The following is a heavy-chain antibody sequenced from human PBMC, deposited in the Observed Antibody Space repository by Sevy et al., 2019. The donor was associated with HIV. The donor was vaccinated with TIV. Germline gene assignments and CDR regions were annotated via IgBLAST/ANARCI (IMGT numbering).Heavy chain of an antibody. J-gene: IGHJ4*02. V-gene: IGHV3-23*01. CDR2: ISSSAIST. D-gene: IGHD6-19*01. Sequence: GGSLRLSCAASGFTFSKYGMCWVRQAPGKGLEWVSFISSSAISTYYADSVKGRFTISRDNSKNTLFLQMNRLRAEDTAVYYCAKVKIAAVPGSGEFDYWGQGTLVTVSS. CDR1: GFTFSKYG. CDR3: AKVKIAAVPGSGEFDY.